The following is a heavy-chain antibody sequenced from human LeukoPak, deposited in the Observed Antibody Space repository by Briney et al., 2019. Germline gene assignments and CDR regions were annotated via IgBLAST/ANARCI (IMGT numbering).Heavy chain of an antibody. V-gene: IGHV4-39*07. D-gene: IGHD5/OR15-5a*01. J-gene: IGHJ4*02. Sequence: PETLSLTCTVSGGSINTGDYYWTWVRQPPGKGLEWIGSLFYTGNTYYNPSLKTRVTISIDTPKNQFSLKLTSVTAADTAVYYCARENIVSTRDFDYWGQGTLVTVSS. CDR1: GGSINTGDYY. CDR3: ARENIVSTRDFDY. CDR2: LFYTGNT.